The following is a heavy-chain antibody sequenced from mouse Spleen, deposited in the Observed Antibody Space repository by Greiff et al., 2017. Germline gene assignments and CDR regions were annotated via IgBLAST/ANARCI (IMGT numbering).Heavy chain of an antibody. J-gene: IGHJ2*01. CDR2: IDPEDGET. CDR3: AREGVYYYGSSNYFDY. D-gene: IGHD1-1*01. CDR1: VFNITDYY. V-gene: IGHV14-2*01. Sequence: VHVKQSGAELVKPGASVKLSCTASVFNITDYYMHWVKQRTEQGLEWIGRIDPEDGETKYAPKFQGKATITADTSSNTAYLQLSSLTSEDTAVYYCAREGVYYYGSSNYFDYWGQGTTLTVSS.